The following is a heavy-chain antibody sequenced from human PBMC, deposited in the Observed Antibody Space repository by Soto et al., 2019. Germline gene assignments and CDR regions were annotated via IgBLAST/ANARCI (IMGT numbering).Heavy chain of an antibody. Sequence: QVQLVESGGGVVQPGRSLRLSCAASGFTFSSYAMHWVRQAPGKGLEWVALISYDGSNKYYADSVKGRFTISRDNSKNTLYLQMNILKAEDTAVYYCSRDCSDVSCRGSYYYGTDVWGQGTTVTVSS. V-gene: IGHV3-30-3*01. D-gene: IGHD2-15*01. J-gene: IGHJ6*02. CDR1: GFTFSSYA. CDR3: SRDCSDVSCRGSYYYGTDV. CDR2: ISYDGSNK.